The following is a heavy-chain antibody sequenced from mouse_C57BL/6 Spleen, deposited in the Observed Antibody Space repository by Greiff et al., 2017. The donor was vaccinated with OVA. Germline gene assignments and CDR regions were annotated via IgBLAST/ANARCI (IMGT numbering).Heavy chain of an antibody. D-gene: IGHD1-1*01. CDR1: GYTFTSYW. J-gene: IGHJ1*03. CDR3: ARGGSSGWYFDV. Sequence: VQLQQPGAELVRPGSSVKLSCKASGYTFTSYWMDWVKQRPGQGLEWIGNIYPSDSETHYNQKFKDKATLTVDKSSSTAYMQLSSLTSEDSAVYYCARGGSSGWYFDVWGTGTTVTVSS. V-gene: IGHV1-61*01. CDR2: IYPSDSET.